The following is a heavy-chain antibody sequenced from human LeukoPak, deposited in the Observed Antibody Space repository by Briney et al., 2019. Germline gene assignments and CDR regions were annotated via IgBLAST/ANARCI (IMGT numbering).Heavy chain of an antibody. V-gene: IGHV3-48*04. J-gene: IGHJ4*02. Sequence: GGSLRLSCAASGFTFRKFDMYWVRQAPGKGLEWVSYITSSSSAIYYADSVRGRFTVSRDNAKNSLSLQMDSLRAEDTAVYYCARPFYSYGFGADYWGQGTLVTVSS. CDR1: GFTFRKFD. CDR2: ITSSSSAI. CDR3: ARPFYSYGFGADY. D-gene: IGHD5-18*01.